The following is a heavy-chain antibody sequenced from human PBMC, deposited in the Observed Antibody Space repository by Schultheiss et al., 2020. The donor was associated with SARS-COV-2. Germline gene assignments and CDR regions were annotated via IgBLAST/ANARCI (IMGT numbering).Heavy chain of an antibody. J-gene: IGHJ4*02. V-gene: IGHV3-30*07. CDR2: ISYDGSNK. CDR3: AKINYYDTDNQEGDY. Sequence: GESLKISCAASGFTFSSYAMHWVRQAPGKGLEWVAVISYDGSNKYYADSVKGRFTISRDNSKNTLYLQMNSLRAEDTAVYYCAKINYYDTDNQEGDYWGQGTLVTVSS. D-gene: IGHD3-22*01. CDR1: GFTFSSYA.